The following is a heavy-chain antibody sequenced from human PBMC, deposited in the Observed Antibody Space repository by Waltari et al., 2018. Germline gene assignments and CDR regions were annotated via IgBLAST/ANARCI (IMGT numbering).Heavy chain of an antibody. J-gene: IGHJ4*02. V-gene: IGHV4-59*11. CDR1: GGSISSHY. CDR3: ARDGGGSGWFDY. Sequence: QVQLQESGPGLVKPSETLSLTCTVSGGSISSHYWSWIRQPPGKGLEWIGYIYYSGSTNYNPSLKSRVTISVDTSKNQFSLKLSSVTAADTAVYYCARDGGGSGWFDYWGQGTLVTVSS. CDR2: IYYSGST. D-gene: IGHD6-19*01.